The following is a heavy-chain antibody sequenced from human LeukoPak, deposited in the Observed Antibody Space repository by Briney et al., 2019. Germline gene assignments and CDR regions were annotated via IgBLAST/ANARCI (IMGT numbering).Heavy chain of an antibody. J-gene: IGHJ4*02. Sequence: GRSLILSCAASGFSFSNYWMSWVRQSPGKGLEWVANIKQDGSEKYYLDSVKGRFTISRDNAKNSPYLQMNSLRAEDTAVYYCARDSGIAAEDYWGQGTLVTVSS. CDR1: GFSFSNYW. V-gene: IGHV3-7*04. CDR3: ARDSGIAAEDY. CDR2: IKQDGSEK. D-gene: IGHD6-13*01.